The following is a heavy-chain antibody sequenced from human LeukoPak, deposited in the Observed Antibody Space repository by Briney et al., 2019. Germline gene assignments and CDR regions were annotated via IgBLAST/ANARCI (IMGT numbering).Heavy chain of an antibody. J-gene: IGHJ6*02. V-gene: IGHV3-9*01. D-gene: IGHD2-15*01. CDR1: GFTFDDYA. CDR3: ARDRRYCSGGSCYSESSGMDV. CDR2: ISWNSGSI. Sequence: GRSLRLSCAASGFTFDDYAMHWVRQAPGKGLEWVSGISWNSGSIGYADSVKGRFTISRDNAKNSLYLQMNSLRAEDTALYYCARDRRYCSGGSCYSESSGMDVWGQGTTVTVSS.